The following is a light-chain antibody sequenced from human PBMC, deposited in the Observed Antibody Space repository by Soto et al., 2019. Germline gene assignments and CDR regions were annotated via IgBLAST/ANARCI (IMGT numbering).Light chain of an antibody. V-gene: IGKV3-20*01. J-gene: IGKJ1*01. CDR3: QQYGSSPPRT. Sequence: EIVLTQSPGTLSLSPGERAILSCRASQSVNRNYLAWYQQKPGQAPRLLIYGASSRATGIPDRFSGSGSGTDFTLTISRLEPEDFAVYYCQQYGSSPPRTFGQGTKVEIK. CDR2: GAS. CDR1: QSVNRNY.